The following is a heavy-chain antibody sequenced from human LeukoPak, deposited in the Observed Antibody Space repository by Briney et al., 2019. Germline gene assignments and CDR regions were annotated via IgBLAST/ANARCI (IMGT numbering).Heavy chain of an antibody. CDR2: IWFDGSNK. CDR1: GFTFSNYD. D-gene: IGHD6-19*01. V-gene: IGHV3-33*01. CDR3: ASSAGALIDC. J-gene: IGHJ4*02. Sequence: PGGSLRLSCAASGFTFSNYDMHWARRAPGKGLEWVAVIWFDGSNKFYADSVKGRFTISRDNSKNTLYLQMNSLRAEDTAVYYCASSAGALIDCWGQGTLVIVSS.